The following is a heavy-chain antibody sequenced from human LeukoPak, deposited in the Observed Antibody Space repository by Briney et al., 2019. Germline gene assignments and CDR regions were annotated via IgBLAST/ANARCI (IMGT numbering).Heavy chain of an antibody. CDR3: ARDRLKEGVGKYSSSI. Sequence: WASVKVSCKASGYTFTSYGISWVRQAPGQGLEWMGWISAYNGNTNYAQKLQGRGTMTTDTSTTTAYMELRSLRSDDTAVYYCARDRLKEGVGKYSSSIWGQGTLVTVSS. CDR2: ISAYNGNT. V-gene: IGHV1-18*01. J-gene: IGHJ4*02. CDR1: GYTFTSYG. D-gene: IGHD6-13*01.